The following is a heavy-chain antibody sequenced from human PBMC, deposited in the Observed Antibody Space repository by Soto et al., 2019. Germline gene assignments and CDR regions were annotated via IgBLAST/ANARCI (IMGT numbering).Heavy chain of an antibody. J-gene: IGHJ6*03. CDR1: GGSFSGYY. CDR3: ARRYYYYMDV. Sequence: QVHLQQSGAGLLKPSETLSLTCVVDGGSFSGYYWSWIRQLPGEGLEWVGEINHSGSTDYNPSLKSRVSISVDTSKDQFSLRLSSVTAADTAVFYCARRYYYYMDVWGKGTTVTVSS. V-gene: IGHV4-34*01. CDR2: INHSGST.